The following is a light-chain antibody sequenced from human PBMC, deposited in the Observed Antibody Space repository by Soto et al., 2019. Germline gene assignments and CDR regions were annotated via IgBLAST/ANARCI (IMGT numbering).Light chain of an antibody. Sequence: DIQLTQSPSSVSASIGDRVTISCRASQSIYKWLVWYQQKPGKAPKLLIYAASSLQSGVPSRFRGSGYGTEFTLTISSLQPEDSATYYCQPADRFPLPFGGVTEVAI. CDR3: QPADRFPLP. V-gene: IGKV1-12*01. J-gene: IGKJ4*01. CDR1: QSIYKW. CDR2: AAS.